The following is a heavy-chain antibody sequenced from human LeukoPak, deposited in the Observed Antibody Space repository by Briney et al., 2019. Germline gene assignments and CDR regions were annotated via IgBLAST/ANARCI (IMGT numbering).Heavy chain of an antibody. CDR2: IYSGGST. CDR1: GFTVSNNY. Sequence: GGSLRLSCAASGFTVSNNYMSWVRQAPGKGLEWVSVIYSGGSTYFADSVKGRFTISRDNSKNTLYLQMNSLRAEDTAVYYCAKDYALYCSGGSCHFDYWGQGTLVTVSS. D-gene: IGHD2-15*01. V-gene: IGHV3-53*05. CDR3: AKDYALYCSGGSCHFDY. J-gene: IGHJ4*02.